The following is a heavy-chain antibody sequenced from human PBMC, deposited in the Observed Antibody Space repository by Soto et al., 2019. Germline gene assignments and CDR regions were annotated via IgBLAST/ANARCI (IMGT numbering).Heavy chain of an antibody. CDR3: ARHDTMIVVVNWFDP. D-gene: IGHD3-22*01. J-gene: IGHJ5*02. Sequence: QLQLQESGPGLVKPSETLSLTCTVSGGSISSSSYYWGWIRQPPGTGLEWIGSIYYSGSTYYNPSLKSRVTISVDTSKNQFSLKLSSVTAADTAVYYCARHDTMIVVVNWFDPWGQGTLVTVSS. CDR2: IYYSGST. CDR1: GGSISSSSYY. V-gene: IGHV4-39*01.